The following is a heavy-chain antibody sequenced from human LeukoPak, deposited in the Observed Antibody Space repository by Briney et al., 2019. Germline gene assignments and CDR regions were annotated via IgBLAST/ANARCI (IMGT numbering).Heavy chain of an antibody. CDR3: AKDPPRRDGYNIHPPFDY. CDR2: MNTNSGNR. Sequence: ATLWVSCKASGDTFTSYDINWVRQATGQGLEWMGWMNTNSGNRGYAQTFQGRVTMTRNTSISTAYMALSSLRSEDTAVYYCAKDPPRRDGYNIHPPFDYWGGGTLVSVSS. D-gene: IGHD5-24*01. V-gene: IGHV1-8*01. J-gene: IGHJ4*02. CDR1: GDTFTSYD.